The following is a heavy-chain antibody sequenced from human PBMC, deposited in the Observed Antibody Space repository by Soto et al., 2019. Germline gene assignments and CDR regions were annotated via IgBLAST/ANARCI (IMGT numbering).Heavy chain of an antibody. CDR2: IYYSGST. Sequence: PSETLSLTCTVSGGSISSYYWSWIRQPPGKGLEWIGYIYYSGSTTYTPSLKSRVTISVDTSKNQFSLKLSSVTPADTAVYYGARSSWLWELLYNYWGQGTLVTFSS. CDR1: GGSISSYY. V-gene: IGHV4-59*01. J-gene: IGHJ4*02. CDR3: ARSSWLWELLYNY. D-gene: IGHD3-10*01.